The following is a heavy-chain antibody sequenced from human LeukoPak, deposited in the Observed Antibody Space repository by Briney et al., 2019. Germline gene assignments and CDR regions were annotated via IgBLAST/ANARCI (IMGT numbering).Heavy chain of an antibody. D-gene: IGHD1-26*01. CDR3: ARDVGASNFDS. V-gene: IGHV4-61*02. Sequence: SETLSLTCTVSGDSISSDDYYWTWIRQPAGKGLEWIGRIYTTGTTNYNPSLKGRVTVSVDTSKNQFFLKLRSVTAADTAVYYCARDVGASNFDSWGQGVQVTVSS. J-gene: IGHJ4*02. CDR1: GDSISSDDYY. CDR2: IYTTGTT.